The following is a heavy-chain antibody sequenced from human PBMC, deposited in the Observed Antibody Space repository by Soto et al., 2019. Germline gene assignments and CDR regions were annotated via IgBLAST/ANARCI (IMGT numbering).Heavy chain of an antibody. CDR2: IYYSGST. CDR3: ARRLYGSGTYYYYYGMDV. Sequence: CTVSGGSVSSGSYYWSWIRQPPGKGLEWIGYIYYSGSTNYNPSLKSRVTISVDTSKNQFSLKLSSVTAADTAVYYCARRLYGSGTYYYYYGMDVWGQGTTVTVSS. J-gene: IGHJ6*02. CDR1: GGSVSSGSYY. D-gene: IGHD3-10*01. V-gene: IGHV4-61*01.